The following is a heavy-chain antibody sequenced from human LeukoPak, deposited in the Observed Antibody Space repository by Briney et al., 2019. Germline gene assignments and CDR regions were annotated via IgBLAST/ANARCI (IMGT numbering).Heavy chain of an antibody. CDR2: IYPGDSDT. CDR3: ARLGNNYGNWFDP. Sequence: GESLKISCKGSGYSFTTYWIGWVRQMPGKGLEWMGIIYPGDSDTMYSPSVQGQVTISADKSISTAYLQWSSLEASDTAMYYCARLGNNYGNWFDPWGQGTLVTVSS. V-gene: IGHV5-51*01. J-gene: IGHJ5*02. D-gene: IGHD1/OR15-1a*01. CDR1: GYSFTTYW.